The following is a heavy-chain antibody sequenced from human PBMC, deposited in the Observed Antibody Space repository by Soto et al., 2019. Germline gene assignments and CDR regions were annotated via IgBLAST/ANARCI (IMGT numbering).Heavy chain of an antibody. CDR2: IYSGGST. CDR1: GFTVSSNY. D-gene: IGHD2-21*02. V-gene: IGHV3-66*02. J-gene: IGHJ3*02. CDR3: ERETGFQEGYCGGDCYSGAFDI. Sequence: GGSLRLSCAASGFTVSSNYMSWVRQAPGKGLEWVSVIYSGGSTYYADSVKGRFTISRDNSKNTLYLQMNSLRAEDTAVYYCERETGFQEGYCGGDCYSGAFDIWGQGTMVTVSS.